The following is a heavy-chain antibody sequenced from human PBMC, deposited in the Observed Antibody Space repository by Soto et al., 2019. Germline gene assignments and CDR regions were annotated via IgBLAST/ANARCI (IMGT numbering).Heavy chain of an antibody. V-gene: IGHV6-1*01. Sequence: PSQTLSLTRAISGDSVSSDSASWNWIRQSPSRGLEWLGRTYYRSKWYIEYAPSVQSRITINPDTSKNQLSLQLNSLTPEDTAVYYCARSRVFIAVAGMASYYYYYGMDVWGQGTTVTVSS. CDR2: TYYRSKWYI. D-gene: IGHD6-19*01. CDR3: ARSRVFIAVAGMASYYYYYGMDV. J-gene: IGHJ6*02. CDR1: GDSVSSDSAS.